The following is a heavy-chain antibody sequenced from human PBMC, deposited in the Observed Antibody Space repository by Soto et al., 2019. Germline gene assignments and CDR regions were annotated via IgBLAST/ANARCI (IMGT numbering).Heavy chain of an antibody. CDR3: ARTLDI. CDR2: IYHSGST. Sequence: QLQLQESGSGLVKPSQTLSLTCAVSGGSISSGGYSWSWIRQPPGKGLEWIGYIYHSGSTYYNPSLKSRVTISVDGSNNPVSLKLSCMTAADTALYYCARTLDIWGQGTMVTVSS. V-gene: IGHV4-30-2*01. J-gene: IGHJ3*02. CDR1: GGSISSGGYS.